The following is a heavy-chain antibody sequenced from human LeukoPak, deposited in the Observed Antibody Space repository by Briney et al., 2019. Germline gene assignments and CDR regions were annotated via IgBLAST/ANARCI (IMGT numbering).Heavy chain of an antibody. CDR1: GYTFTSYG. CDR3: ARVGITTYDYYYYYGMDV. D-gene: IGHD3-3*01. V-gene: IGHV1-18*01. J-gene: IGHJ6*02. Sequence: GASVKVSCKASGYTFTSYGISWVRQAPGQGLEWMGSISAYNGNTNYAQKLQGRVTMTTDTSTSTAYMELRSLRSDDTAVYYCARVGITTYDYYYYYGMDVWGQGTTVTVSS. CDR2: ISAYNGNT.